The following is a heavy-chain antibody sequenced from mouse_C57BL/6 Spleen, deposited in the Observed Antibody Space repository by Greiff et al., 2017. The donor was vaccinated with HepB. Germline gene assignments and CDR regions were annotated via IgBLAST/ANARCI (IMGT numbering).Heavy chain of an antibody. J-gene: IGHJ1*03. CDR2: IYPGDGDT. CDR3: ARPYYYGSSDGYWYFDV. V-gene: IGHV1-82*01. CDR1: GYAFSSSW. Sequence: QVQLQQSGPELVKPGASVKISCKASGYAFSSSWMNWVKQRPGKGLEWIGRIYPGDGDTNYNGKFKGKATLTADKSSSTAYMQLSSLTSEDSAVYFCARPYYYGSSDGYWYFDVWGTGATVTVSS. D-gene: IGHD1-1*01.